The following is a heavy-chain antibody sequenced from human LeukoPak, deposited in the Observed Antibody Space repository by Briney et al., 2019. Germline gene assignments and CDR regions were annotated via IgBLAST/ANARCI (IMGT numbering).Heavy chain of an antibody. Sequence: SETLSLTCTVSGGTISSSSYYWGWIRPPPGKGLEWIGSIYYSGSTYYNPSLKSRVTTSVDTSKNQFSLKLSSVTAADTAVYYCARLLWDSSAFDIWGQGKMVTVSS. CDR1: GGTISSSSYY. V-gene: IGHV4-39*01. CDR3: ARLLWDSSAFDI. D-gene: IGHD3-22*01. CDR2: IYYSGST. J-gene: IGHJ3*02.